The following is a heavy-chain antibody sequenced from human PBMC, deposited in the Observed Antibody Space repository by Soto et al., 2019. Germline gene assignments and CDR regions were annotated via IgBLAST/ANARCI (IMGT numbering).Heavy chain of an antibody. CDR3: TTTGTIDY. D-gene: IGHD1-1*01. CDR1: GFTFSNAW. J-gene: IGHJ4*02. Sequence: VGSLRLSCAASGFTFSNAWMTWVRQAPGKGLEWVGRIKSNSDGGTTYYAAPVEGRFTISREDSTNTVYLQMNSLKTEDTAVYYCTTTGTIDYWGQGTLVTVSS. CDR2: IKSNSDGGTT. V-gene: IGHV3-15*01.